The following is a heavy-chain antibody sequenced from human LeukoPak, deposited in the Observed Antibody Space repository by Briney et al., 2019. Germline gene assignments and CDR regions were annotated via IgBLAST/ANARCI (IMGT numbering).Heavy chain of an antibody. J-gene: IGHJ4*02. V-gene: IGHV4-31*03. CDR2: IYYSGNT. CDR1: GGSISSGGYY. Sequence: PSETLSLTCTVSGGSISSGGYYWSWIRQHPGKGLEWIGYIYYSGNTYYNPSLKSRVTISLDTSKNQFSLKLGSVTAADTAVYYCARRNRWELLDFWGQGTLVTVSS. CDR3: ARRNRWELLDF. D-gene: IGHD1-26*01.